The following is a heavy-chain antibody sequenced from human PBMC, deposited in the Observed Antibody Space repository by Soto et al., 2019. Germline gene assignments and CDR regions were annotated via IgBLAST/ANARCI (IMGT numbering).Heavy chain of an antibody. CDR3: ARKLAGGNRNFAFDI. V-gene: IGHV4-31*03. Sequence: PSETLSLTCTVFGGSLSSGDYFWTWFRQHPGKGLEWIGYIYHRGSTYSNPSLESRVSISVDTSKNQFSLRLRSVTAADTAVYYCARKLAGGNRNFAFDIWGQGTMVTVSS. CDR2: IYHRGST. D-gene: IGHD1-26*01. J-gene: IGHJ3*02. CDR1: GGSLSSGDYF.